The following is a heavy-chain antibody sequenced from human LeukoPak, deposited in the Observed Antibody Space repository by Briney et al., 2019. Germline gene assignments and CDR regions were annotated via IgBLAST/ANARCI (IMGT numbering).Heavy chain of an antibody. CDR3: AREAVLLWFGELLRYFDY. CDR2: ISSSGSTI. Sequence: PGGSLRLSCAASGFTFSDYYMSWIRQAPGKGLEWVSYISSSGSTIYYADSVKGRFTISRDNAKNSLYLQMNSLRAEDTAVYYCAREAVLLWFGELLRYFDYWGRGTLVTVSS. V-gene: IGHV3-11*01. D-gene: IGHD3-10*01. CDR1: GFTFSDYY. J-gene: IGHJ4*02.